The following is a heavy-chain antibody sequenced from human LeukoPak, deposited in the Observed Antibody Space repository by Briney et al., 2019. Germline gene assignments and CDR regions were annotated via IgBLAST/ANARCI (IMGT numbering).Heavy chain of an antibody. V-gene: IGHV1-18*01. CDR1: GCTFTSYG. CDR3: ARDNDCGGDCPPYDAFDI. J-gene: IGHJ3*02. CDR2: IGAYNDNT. D-gene: IGHD2-21*02. Sequence: ASVKVSCKASGCTFTSYGISWVRQAPGQGLEWMGWIGAYNDNTNYAQKLQGRVTMTTDTSTSTAYTELRSLRSDDTAVYYCARDNDCGGDCPPYDAFDIWGQGTMVTLSS.